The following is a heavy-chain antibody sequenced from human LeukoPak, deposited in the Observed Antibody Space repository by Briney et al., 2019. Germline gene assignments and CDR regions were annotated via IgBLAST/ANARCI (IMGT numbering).Heavy chain of an antibody. CDR3: AKGDVLRYFDWLSFDY. CDR1: GFTFSSYG. J-gene: IGHJ4*02. V-gene: IGHV3-30*02. CDR2: IRYDGSNK. Sequence: GGSLRLSCAASGFTFSSYGMHWVRQAPGKGLEWVAFIRYDGSNKYYADSVKCRFTISRDNSKYTLYLQMNSLRAEDTAVYYCAKGDVLRYFDWLSFDYWGQGTLVTVSS. D-gene: IGHD3-9*01.